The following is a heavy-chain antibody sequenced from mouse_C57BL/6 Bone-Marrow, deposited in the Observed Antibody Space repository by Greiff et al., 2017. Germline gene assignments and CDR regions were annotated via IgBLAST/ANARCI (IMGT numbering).Heavy chain of an antibody. CDR1: GYTFTSYW. CDR3: ARSAKNFDY. Sequence: QVQLQQPGAELVKPGASVKLSCKASGYTFTSYWMHWVKQRPGRGLEWIGRIGPNSGGTKYNEKFKRKATLTVDKPSSTAYMQLSSLTSEDSAVYYCARSAKNFDYWGQGTTLTVSS. J-gene: IGHJ2*01. CDR2: IGPNSGGT. V-gene: IGHV1-72*01.